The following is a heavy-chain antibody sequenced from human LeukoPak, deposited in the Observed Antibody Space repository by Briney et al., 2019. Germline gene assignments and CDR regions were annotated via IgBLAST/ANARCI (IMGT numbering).Heavy chain of an antibody. CDR3: ARDAPNLSGTTQADY. V-gene: IGHV1-18*01. Sequence: GASVKVSCKASGYTFTSYGISWVRQAPGQGLEWMGWISAYNGNTNYAQKLQGRVTMTTDTSTSTAYMELRSLRSDDTAVYYCARDAPNLSGTTQADYWGQGTLVTVSS. CDR1: GYTFTSYG. D-gene: IGHD1-7*01. CDR2: ISAYNGNT. J-gene: IGHJ4*02.